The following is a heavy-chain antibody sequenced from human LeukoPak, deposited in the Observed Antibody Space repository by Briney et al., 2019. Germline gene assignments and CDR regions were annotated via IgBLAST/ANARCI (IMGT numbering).Heavy chain of an antibody. CDR2: INHSGST. V-gene: IGHV4-34*01. D-gene: IGHD3-22*01. CDR3: ASPRRGADSSGYYGHFDY. Sequence: SETLSLTCTVSGGSISSYYWSWIRQPPGKGLEWIGEINHSGSTNYNPSLKSRVTISVDTSKNQFSLKLSSVTAADTAVYYCASPRRGADSSGYYGHFDYWGQGTLVTVSS. J-gene: IGHJ4*02. CDR1: GGSISSYY.